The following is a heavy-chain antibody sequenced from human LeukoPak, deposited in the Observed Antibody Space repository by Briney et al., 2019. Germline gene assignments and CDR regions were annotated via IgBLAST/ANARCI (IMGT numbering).Heavy chain of an antibody. CDR1: GFTISSYW. CDR3: AKDLGYDYVWGEGNLYEY. V-gene: IGHV3-48*01. Sequence: GGSLRLSCAASGFTISSYWMNWVRQAPGKGQDWVSYISSSSGTIYYADSVKGRFTISRDNSKNTMYLKVNSMRAEDTAVYYCAKDLGYDYVWGEGNLYEYWGQGTLVTVSS. CDR2: ISSSSGTI. J-gene: IGHJ4*02. D-gene: IGHD3-16*01.